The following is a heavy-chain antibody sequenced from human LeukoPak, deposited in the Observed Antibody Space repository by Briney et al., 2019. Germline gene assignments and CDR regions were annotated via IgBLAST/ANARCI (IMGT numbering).Heavy chain of an antibody. Sequence: SETLSLTCTVSGGAISGRDYYWGWIRQPPGKGLEWIGSIYYSGSTYYKPSLEGRVTISVDTAKNQFSLKLSSVTAADTAVYYCARHFDYWGQGTLVTVSS. CDR2: IYYSGST. CDR3: ARHFDY. J-gene: IGHJ4*02. CDR1: GGAISGRDYY. V-gene: IGHV4-39*01.